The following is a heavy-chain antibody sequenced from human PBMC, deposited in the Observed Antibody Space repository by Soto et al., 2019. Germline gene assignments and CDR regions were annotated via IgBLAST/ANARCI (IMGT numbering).Heavy chain of an antibody. V-gene: IGHV3-33*01. CDR3: ARSPGYSGYDDIDY. CDR1: GFTFSSYG. Sequence: GGSLRLSCAASGFTFSSYGMHWVRQAPGKGLEWVAVIWYDGSNKYYADSVKGRFTISRDNSKNTLYLQMNSLRAEDTAVYYCARSPGYSGYDDIDYWGQGTLVTVSS. CDR2: IWYDGSNK. D-gene: IGHD5-12*01. J-gene: IGHJ4*02.